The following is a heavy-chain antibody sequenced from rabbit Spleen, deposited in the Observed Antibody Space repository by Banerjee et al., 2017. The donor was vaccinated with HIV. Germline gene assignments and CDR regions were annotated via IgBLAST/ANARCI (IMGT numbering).Heavy chain of an antibody. CDR2: IDSGSSGDT. D-gene: IGHD1-1*01. Sequence: QSLEESGGDLVKPGASLTLTCTASGFSFSSRFYMCWVRQAPGKGLEWIACIDSGSSGDTYYANWAKGRFTISKTSSTTLTLQMTSLTAADTATYFCARGDYWMEDNLWGPGTLVTVS. CDR3: ARGDYWMEDNL. CDR1: GFSFSSRFY. V-gene: IGHV1S40*01. J-gene: IGHJ4*01.